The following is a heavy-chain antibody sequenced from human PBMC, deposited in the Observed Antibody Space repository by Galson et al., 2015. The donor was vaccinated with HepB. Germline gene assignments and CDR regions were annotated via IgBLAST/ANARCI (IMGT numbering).Heavy chain of an antibody. D-gene: IGHD3-10*01. J-gene: IGHJ6*02. V-gene: IGHV4-59*08. Sequence: SETLSLTCTVSGGSISNYYLSWIRQPPGSGLEWIGYIYYSGSTNYNPSLKSRVTMSVDTSENQFSLKLTSVTAADTAVYYCARQARGSGGGMDVWGQGTTVTVSS. CDR3: ARQARGSGGGMDV. CDR1: GGSISNYY. CDR2: IYYSGST.